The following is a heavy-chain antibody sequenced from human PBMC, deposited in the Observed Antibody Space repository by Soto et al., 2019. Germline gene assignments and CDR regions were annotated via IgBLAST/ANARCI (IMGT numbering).Heavy chain of an antibody. CDR1: GFTFSSYA. Sequence: LRLSCAASGFTFSSYAMHLVRQAPGKGLEWVAVISYDGSNKYYADSVKGRFTISRDNSKNTLYLQMNSLRAEDTAVYYCARDLENCSSTSCYINGFDYWGQGTLVTVSS. V-gene: IGHV3-30-3*01. J-gene: IGHJ4*02. D-gene: IGHD2-2*02. CDR3: ARDLENCSSTSCYINGFDY. CDR2: ISYDGSNK.